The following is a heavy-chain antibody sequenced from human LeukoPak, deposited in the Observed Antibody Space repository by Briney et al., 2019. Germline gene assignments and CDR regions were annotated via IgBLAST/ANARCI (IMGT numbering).Heavy chain of an antibody. CDR2: IYHSGST. CDR3: ARDVVAAAGTWDY. Sequence: PSGTLSLTCAVSGGSISSSNWWSWVRQPPGKGLEWIGEIYHSGSTNYKPSLESRVTMSVDTSKNQLSLKLSSVTAADTAVYYCARDVVAAAGTWDYWGQGTLVTVSS. D-gene: IGHD6-13*01. CDR1: GGSISSSNW. V-gene: IGHV4-4*02. J-gene: IGHJ4*02.